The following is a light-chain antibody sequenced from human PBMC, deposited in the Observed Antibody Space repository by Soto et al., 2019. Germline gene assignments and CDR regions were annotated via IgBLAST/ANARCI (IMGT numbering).Light chain of an antibody. CDR2: AAS. V-gene: IGKV3-20*01. CDR1: QSVSSKY. J-gene: IGKJ5*01. CDR3: QHYGSSPPIT. Sequence: DIVLTQSPGTLSLSPGERATLSCRASQSVSSKYLAWYQQKPGQAPRFLIYAASSRATGIPDRFSGSGSGTDFTLTISRLEPEDFAVYYCQHYGSSPPITXGQGTRLEIK.